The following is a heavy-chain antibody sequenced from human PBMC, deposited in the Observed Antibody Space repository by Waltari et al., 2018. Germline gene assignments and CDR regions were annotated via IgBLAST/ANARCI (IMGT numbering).Heavy chain of an antibody. J-gene: IGHJ4*02. V-gene: IGHV3-23*04. Sequence: EVQLVESGGGLVQPGGSLRLSCAASGFTFSRYAMRWVRQAPGKGLEWVSAISGSGGSTYYAASVKGRFTISRDNSKNTLYLQMNSLRAEDTAVYYCAKGSSSSWTHFDYWGQGTLVTVSS. CDR2: ISGSGGST. D-gene: IGHD6-13*01. CDR3: AKGSSSSWTHFDY. CDR1: GFTFSRYA.